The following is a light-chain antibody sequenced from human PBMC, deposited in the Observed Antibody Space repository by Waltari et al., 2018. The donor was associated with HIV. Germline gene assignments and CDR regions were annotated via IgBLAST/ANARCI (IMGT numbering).Light chain of an antibody. CDR3: ASYIGAFTWV. CDR1: TSDFCAYTY. CDR2: DVN. V-gene: IGLV2-11*01. Sequence: QSALTQPRSVSGSPGQSVTISCTGTTSDFCAYTYFSGYQQHLGKAPKLMIYDVNKRPSGVPDRFSGSKSGNTASLTISGLQADDEADYYCASYIGAFTWVFGGGAKLTVL. J-gene: IGLJ3*02.